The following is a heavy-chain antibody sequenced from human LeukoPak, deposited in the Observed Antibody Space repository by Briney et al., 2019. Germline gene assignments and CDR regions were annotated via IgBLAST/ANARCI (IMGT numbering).Heavy chain of an antibody. CDR2: IYHSGST. J-gene: IGHJ4*02. Sequence: PSQTLSLTCAVSGGSISSGGYSWSWIRQPPGKGLEWIGCIYHSGSTYYNPSLKSRVTISVDRSKNQFSLKLSSVTAADTAVYYCARGVPYFDYWGQGTLVTVSS. CDR1: GGSISSGGYS. V-gene: IGHV4-30-2*01. D-gene: IGHD3-10*01. CDR3: ARGVPYFDY.